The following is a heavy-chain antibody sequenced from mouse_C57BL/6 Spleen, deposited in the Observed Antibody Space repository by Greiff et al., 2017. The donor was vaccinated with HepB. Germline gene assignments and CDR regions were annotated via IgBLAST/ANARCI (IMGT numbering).Heavy chain of an antibody. CDR2: IDPSDSYT. CDR3: ARGWFPYYFDY. J-gene: IGHJ2*01. V-gene: IGHV1-50*01. CDR1: GYTFTSYW. D-gene: IGHD2-3*01. Sequence: QVQLQHPGAELEKPGASVKLSCKASGYTFTSYWMQWVKQRPGQGLEWIGEIDPSDSYTNYNQKFKGKATLTVDTSSSTAYMQLSSLTSEDSAVYYCARGWFPYYFDYWGQGTTLTVSS.